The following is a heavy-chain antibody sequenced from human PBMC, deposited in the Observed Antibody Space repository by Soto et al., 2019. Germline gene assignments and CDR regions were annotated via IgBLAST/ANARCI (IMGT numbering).Heavy chain of an antibody. CDR2: IIPLLGIA. V-gene: IGHV1-69*02. CDR3: ARGSGVTTYLTSWFDP. CDR1: GGTFSYYT. Sequence: QVQLVQSGAEVKQPGSSVKVSCKDSGGTFSYYTVSWVRQAPGQGLEWMGRIIPLLGIANYAPNFQGTVTITADKSTGTAYMELNNLRSEDTAVYYCARGSGVTTYLTSWFDPWGQGTLVTVSS. J-gene: IGHJ5*02. D-gene: IGHD2-21*02.